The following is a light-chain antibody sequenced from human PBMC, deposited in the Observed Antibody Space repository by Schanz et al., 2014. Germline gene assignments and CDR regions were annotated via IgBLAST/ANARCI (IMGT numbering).Light chain of an antibody. CDR2: DVR. CDR1: ASDVGGYNY. V-gene: IGLV2-8*01. J-gene: IGLJ1*01. Sequence: QSALTQPASVSGSPGQSITISCTGTASDVGGYNYVSWYQQYPGKAPKVMIYDVRKRPSGVPDRFSGSKSGNTASLTISGLQAEDEADYYCSSYGGNLGVFGTGTKLTVL. CDR3: SSYGGNLGV.